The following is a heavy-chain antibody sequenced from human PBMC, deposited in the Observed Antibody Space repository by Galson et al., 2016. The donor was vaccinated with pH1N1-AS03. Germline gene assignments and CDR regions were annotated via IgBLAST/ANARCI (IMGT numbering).Heavy chain of an antibody. D-gene: IGHD3-3*01. CDR1: EFTFSTYG. CDR2: IQNDGSST. CDR3: ARGCGNYKCYWV. Sequence: SLRLSCAASEFTFSTYGMDWVRQAPGKGLMWISHIQNDGSSTTYADSVKGRFTISRDNAKNTVYLQMNSLRAEDTAVYYCARGCGNYKCYWVWGQGTQVTVSS. V-gene: IGHV3-74*01. J-gene: IGHJ4*02.